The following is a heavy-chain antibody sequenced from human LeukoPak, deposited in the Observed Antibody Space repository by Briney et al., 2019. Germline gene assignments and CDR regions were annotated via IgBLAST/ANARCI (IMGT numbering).Heavy chain of an antibody. CDR1: GFTFSSYW. CDR2: IKQDGSEK. J-gene: IGHJ3*02. V-gene: IGHV3-7*03. D-gene: IGHD3-9*01. Sequence: GGSLRLSCAASGFTFSSYWMSWVRQAPGKGLEWVANIKQDGSEKYYVDSVKGRFTISRDNAKNSLYLQMNSLRAEDTAVYYCARSHFDWLYSDAFDIWGQGTMVTVSS. CDR3: ARSHFDWLYSDAFDI.